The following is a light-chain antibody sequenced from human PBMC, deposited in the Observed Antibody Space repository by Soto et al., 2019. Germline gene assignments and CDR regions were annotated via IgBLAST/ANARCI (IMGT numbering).Light chain of an antibody. Sequence: QSALTQPASVSGAAGQSITISCTGTSSDVGSYKFVSWYQQHPGKAPKVLIYEVSKRPSGVFNRFSGSKSGNTASLTISGLQAEDEADYYCTSYTTSSTQVFGTGTKVTVL. CDR2: EVS. CDR1: SSDVGSYKF. CDR3: TSYTTSSTQV. V-gene: IGLV2-14*02. J-gene: IGLJ1*01.